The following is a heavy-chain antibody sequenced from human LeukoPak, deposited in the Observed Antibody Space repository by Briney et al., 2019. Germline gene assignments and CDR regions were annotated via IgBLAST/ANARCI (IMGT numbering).Heavy chain of an antibody. CDR2: ISGSGGTT. D-gene: IGHD3-3*01. Sequence: PGGSLRLSCAASGFTFSSYGMSWVRQAPGKGLECVSVISGSGGTTYYADAVKGRFAIARDNSKNTLYLQMNSLSAEDTAVYYCAKSGTIFRVVAVGDYFDSWGQGTLVTVSS. V-gene: IGHV3-23*01. CDR1: GFTFSSYG. CDR3: AKSGTIFRVVAVGDYFDS. J-gene: IGHJ4*02.